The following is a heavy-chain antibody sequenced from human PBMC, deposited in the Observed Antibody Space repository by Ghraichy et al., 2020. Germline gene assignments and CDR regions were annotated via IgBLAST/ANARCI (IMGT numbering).Heavy chain of an antibody. V-gene: IGHV4-34*01. J-gene: IGHJ4*02. D-gene: IGHD3-10*01. Sequence: SETPSLTCAVYGGSFSGYYWSWIRQPPGKGLEWIGEINHSGSTNYNPSLKSRVTISVDTSKNQFSLKLSSVTAADTAVYYCARGGILWFGEPRSHEGFDYWGQGTLVTVSS. CDR2: INHSGST. CDR3: ARGGILWFGEPRSHEGFDY. CDR1: GGSFSGYY.